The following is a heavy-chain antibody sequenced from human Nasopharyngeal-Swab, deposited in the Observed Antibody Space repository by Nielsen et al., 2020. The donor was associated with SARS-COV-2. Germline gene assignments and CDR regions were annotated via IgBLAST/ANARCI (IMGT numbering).Heavy chain of an antibody. Sequence: SETLSLTCTVSGGSISSGGYYWSWIRQHPGKGLEWIGYIYYSGSTYYNPSLKSRVTISVDTSKNQFSLKLSSVTAADTAVYYCARDLGDSSGYYLGWLGYWGQGILVTVSS. CDR2: IYYSGST. V-gene: IGHV4-31*03. CDR3: ARDLGDSSGYYLGWLGY. J-gene: IGHJ4*02. CDR1: GGSISSGGYY. D-gene: IGHD3-22*01.